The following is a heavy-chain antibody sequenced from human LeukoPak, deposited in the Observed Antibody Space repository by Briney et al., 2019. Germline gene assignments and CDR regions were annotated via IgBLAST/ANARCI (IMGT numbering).Heavy chain of an antibody. CDR1: GYTFTSYD. D-gene: IGHD6-13*01. J-gene: IGHJ6*02. V-gene: IGHV1-8*01. CDR3: ARGGIAAVGTVYYYGMDV. CDR2: MNPNSGNT. Sequence: ASVKVSCKASGYTFTSYDINWVRQATGQGLEWRGWMNPNSGNTGYAQKFQGRVTMTRNTSISTAYMELSSLRSEDTAVYYCARGGIAAVGTVYYYGMDVWGQGTTVTVSS.